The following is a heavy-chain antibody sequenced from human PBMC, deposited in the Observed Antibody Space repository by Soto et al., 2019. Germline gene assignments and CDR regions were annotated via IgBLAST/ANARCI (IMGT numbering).Heavy chain of an antibody. CDR3: EGRDEPFHV. CDR1: GFTFSNYG. Sequence: QVQLVESGGGVVQPGTSLRLTCVARGFTFSNYGIHWVRQAPGRGLEWVAVIWHDGSQKYLTDSVRGRFTISRDNSKNTVYLHMNSLRVEDTAVYYCEGRDEPFHVWGRGTMVTVSS. CDR2: IWHDGSQK. V-gene: IGHV3-33*01. J-gene: IGHJ3*01.